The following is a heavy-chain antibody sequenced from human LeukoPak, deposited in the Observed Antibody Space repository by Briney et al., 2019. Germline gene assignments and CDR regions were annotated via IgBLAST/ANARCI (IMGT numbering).Heavy chain of an antibody. CDR3: ARVRQQLSRKYYYYYMDV. D-gene: IGHD6-13*01. CDR1: GYTFTSYA. J-gene: IGHJ6*03. Sequence: SVKVSCKASGYTFTSYAMNWVRQAPGQGLEWMGGIIPIFGTANYAQKFQGRVTITADKSTSTAYMELSSLRSEDTAVYYCARVRQQLSRKYYYYYMDVWGKGTTVTVSS. CDR2: IIPIFGTA. V-gene: IGHV1-69*06.